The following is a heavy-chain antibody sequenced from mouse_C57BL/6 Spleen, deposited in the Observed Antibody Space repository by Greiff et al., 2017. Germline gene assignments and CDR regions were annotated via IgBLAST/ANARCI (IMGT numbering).Heavy chain of an antibody. D-gene: IGHD6-1*01. J-gene: IGHJ1*03. V-gene: IGHV14-2*01. CDR3: ARASEGYWYFDV. CDR1: GFNINDYY. CDR2: IDPEDGET. Sequence: EVQLQQSGAELVKPGASVKLFCTASGFNINDYYMHWVKQRTEQGLEWIGRIDPEDGETKYAPKFQGKATITADTSSNTAYLQLSSLTSEDTAVYCGARASEGYWYFDVWGTGTTVTVSS.